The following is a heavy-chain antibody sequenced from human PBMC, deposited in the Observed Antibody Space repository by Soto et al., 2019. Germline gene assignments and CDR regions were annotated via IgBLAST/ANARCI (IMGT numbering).Heavy chain of an antibody. J-gene: IGHJ4*02. Sequence: SETLSLTCAVSGGSISSGGYSWSWIRQLPGKGLEWIGYIYHSGSTYYNPSLKSRVTISVDRSKNQFSLKLSSVTAADTAVYYCARGGDYYYDSSGYDPPLFDYWGQGTLVTVSS. CDR2: IYHSGST. CDR1: GGSISSGGYS. CDR3: ARGGDYYYDSSGYDPPLFDY. V-gene: IGHV4-30-2*01. D-gene: IGHD3-22*01.